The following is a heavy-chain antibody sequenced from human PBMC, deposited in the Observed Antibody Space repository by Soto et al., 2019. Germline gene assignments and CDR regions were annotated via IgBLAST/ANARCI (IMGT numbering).Heavy chain of an antibody. V-gene: IGHV3-21*01. CDR2: ISGSGGYI. D-gene: IGHD6-13*01. Sequence: GSLRLSCEGSGFTFSSYSMNWVRQAPGKGLEWVSSISGSGGYIYYADSVKGRFTISRDNAKNSLYLQMTSLRDEDTALYYCARDRQSTPWYAADYWGQGSLVTAPQ. J-gene: IGHJ4*02. CDR1: GFTFSSYS. CDR3: ARDRQSTPWYAADY.